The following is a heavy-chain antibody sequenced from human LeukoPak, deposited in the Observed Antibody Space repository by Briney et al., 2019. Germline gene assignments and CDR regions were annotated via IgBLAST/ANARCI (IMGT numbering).Heavy chain of an antibody. CDR3: ARGGPVAATHKYFQY. CDR1: GYTFTSYG. J-gene: IGHJ1*01. CDR2: MNPNSGNT. V-gene: IGHV1-8*02. D-gene: IGHD6-19*01. Sequence: PRASVKVSCKASGYTFTSYGISWVRQAPGQGLEWMGWMNPNSGNTDYAQKFQGRVTMTRNTSITTAYMELSILRSEDTAIYYCARGGPVAATHKYFQYWGQGTLVTVSS.